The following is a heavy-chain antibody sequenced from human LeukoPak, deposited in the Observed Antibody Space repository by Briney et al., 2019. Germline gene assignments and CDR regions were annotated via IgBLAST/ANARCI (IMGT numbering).Heavy chain of an antibody. Sequence: SETLSLTCTVSGGSISSYYWSWIRQPPGKGLEWIGYIYYGGSTNYNPSLKSRVTISVDTSKNQFSLKLSSVTAADTAVYYCARGLGRIDYWGQGTLVTVSS. CDR1: GGSISSYY. D-gene: IGHD5/OR15-5a*01. V-gene: IGHV4-59*01. J-gene: IGHJ4*02. CDR3: ARGLGRIDY. CDR2: IYYGGST.